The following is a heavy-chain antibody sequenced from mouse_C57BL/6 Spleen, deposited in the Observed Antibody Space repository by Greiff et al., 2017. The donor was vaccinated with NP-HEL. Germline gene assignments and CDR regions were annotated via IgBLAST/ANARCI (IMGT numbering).Heavy chain of an antibody. CDR3: ARFSYDDDDAWFDY. J-gene: IGHJ3*01. V-gene: IGHV1-53*01. Sequence: QVHVKQPGTELVKPGASVKLSCKASGYTFTSYWMHWVKQRPGQGLEWIGNINPSNGGTNYNEKFKSKATLTVDKSSSTAYMQLSSLTSEDSAVYYCARFSYDDDDAWFDYWGQGTLVTVSA. D-gene: IGHD2-4*01. CDR1: GYTFTSYW. CDR2: INPSNGGT.